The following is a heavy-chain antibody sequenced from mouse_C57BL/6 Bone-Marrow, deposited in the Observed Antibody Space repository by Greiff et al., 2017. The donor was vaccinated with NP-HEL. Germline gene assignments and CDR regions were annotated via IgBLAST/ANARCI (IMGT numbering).Heavy chain of an antibody. J-gene: IGHJ4*01. CDR3: ARRAMIAYYAMDY. CDR1: GFSFTSYA. V-gene: IGHV2-9-1*01. CDR2: ICTVGCT. D-gene: IGHD2-3*01. Sequence: VQGVESGPGLVAPSQSLSITCTVSGFSFTSYAITWVRQPPGKGPEWLGVICTVGCTNYNSALKSRLSISKDNSKSQVFLQMNSRQTDDTARYYCARRAMIAYYAMDYWGQGTSVTVSS.